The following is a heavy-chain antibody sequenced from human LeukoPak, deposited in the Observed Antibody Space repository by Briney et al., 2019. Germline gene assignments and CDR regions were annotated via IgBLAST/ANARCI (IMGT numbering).Heavy chain of an antibody. CDR3: ARGLVSSSWSHRIY. CDR1: GYTFTSYG. CDR2: ISAYNGNT. D-gene: IGHD6-13*01. J-gene: IGHJ4*02. Sequence: ASVKVSCKASGYTFTSYGISWVRQAPGQGLEWMGWISAYNGNTNYAQKLQGRVTMTTDTSTSTAYMELRSLGSDDTAVYYCARGLVSSSWSHRIYWGQGTLVTVSS. V-gene: IGHV1-18*01.